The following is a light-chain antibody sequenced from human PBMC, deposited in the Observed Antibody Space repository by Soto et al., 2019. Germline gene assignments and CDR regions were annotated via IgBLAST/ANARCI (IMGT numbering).Light chain of an antibody. CDR3: QQYGGSVT. V-gene: IGKV3-15*01. Sequence: EIVMTQSPAILSVSPGEGATLSCRASQSVSSNLAWYQQKPGQTPRLLIYGTSTRATGIPARFSGSGSGTEFTLTISSLEPEDFAVYYCQQYGGSVTFGGGTKVDIK. CDR2: GTS. J-gene: IGKJ4*01. CDR1: QSVSSN.